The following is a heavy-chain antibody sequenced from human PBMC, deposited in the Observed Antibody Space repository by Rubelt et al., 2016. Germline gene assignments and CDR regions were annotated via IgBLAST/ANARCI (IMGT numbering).Heavy chain of an antibody. D-gene: IGHD6-6*01. V-gene: IGHV1-18*01. CDR2: ISAYNGNT. Sequence: QVQLVQSGAEVKKPGSSVKVSCKASGGTFSSYAISWVRQAPGQGLEWMGGISAYNGNTNYAQKLQGRVTMTTDTSTSTAYMELSSLRSDDTAVYYCATTIAIRPYYFDYWGQGTLVTVSS. J-gene: IGHJ4*02. CDR1: GGTFSSYA. CDR3: ATTIAIRPYYFDY.